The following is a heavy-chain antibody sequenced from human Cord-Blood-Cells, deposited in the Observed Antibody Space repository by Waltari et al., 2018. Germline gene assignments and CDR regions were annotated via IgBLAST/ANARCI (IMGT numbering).Heavy chain of an antibody. D-gene: IGHD3-22*01. CDR3: ARVPYDSSGYYYY. J-gene: IGHJ4*02. V-gene: IGHV1-69*01. Sequence: QVQLVQSGAAVTKPGSSVKVSCTASGATFRSYAITSVRPAPGQGLEWMGGIIPIFGTANYAQKFQGRVTITADESTSTAYMELSSLRSEDTAVYYCARVPYDSSGYYYYWGQGTLVTVSS. CDR2: IIPIFGTA. CDR1: GATFRSYA.